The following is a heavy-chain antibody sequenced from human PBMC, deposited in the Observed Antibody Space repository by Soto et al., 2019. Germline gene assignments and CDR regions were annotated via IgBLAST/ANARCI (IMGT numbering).Heavy chain of an antibody. D-gene: IGHD3-3*01. Sequence: QVQLQESGPGLVKPSQTLSLTCTVSGGSISSGDYYWSWIRQHPGKGLEWIGYIYYSGSTYYNPSLNQLVTLSLDASKNQSSLKLSSVTAADPAVYYCARWWSGSRQGFDPWGQGTLVTVSS. V-gene: IGHV4-31*01. CDR2: IYYSGST. CDR1: GGSISSGDYY. J-gene: IGHJ5*02. CDR3: ARWWSGSRQGFDP.